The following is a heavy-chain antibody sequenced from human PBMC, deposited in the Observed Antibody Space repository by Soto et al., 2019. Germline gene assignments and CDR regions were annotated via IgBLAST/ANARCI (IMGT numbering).Heavy chain of an antibody. CDR1: GFTFGDYA. CDR2: IRSKGYGGTT. CDR3: TRVNCISSTCLPPLSDF. J-gene: IGHJ4*02. D-gene: IGHD6-13*01. V-gene: IGHV3-49*03. Sequence: PGGSLRLSCTTSGFTFGDYAMSWFRQAPGKGLEWVGFIRSKGYGGTTEYAASVKDRFTISRDDSKSVAYLQMNSLKMEDTAVYYCTRVNCISSTCLPPLSDFWGQGTLVTVSS.